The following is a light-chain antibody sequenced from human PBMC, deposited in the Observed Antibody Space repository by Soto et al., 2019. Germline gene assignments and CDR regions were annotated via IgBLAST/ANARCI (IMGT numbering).Light chain of an antibody. CDR1: SSDVGGYNY. CDR2: EVS. V-gene: IGLV2-14*01. CDR3: SSYSSTTTYIL. J-gene: IGLJ2*01. Sequence: QSVLTQPASVSGSPGQSITISCTGTSSDVGGYNYVSWYQQHPGKAPKLMIYEVSNRPSGVSNRFSGSKSGNTASLTISGLQSEDEAFYHCSSYSSTTTYILFGGGTQLTVL.